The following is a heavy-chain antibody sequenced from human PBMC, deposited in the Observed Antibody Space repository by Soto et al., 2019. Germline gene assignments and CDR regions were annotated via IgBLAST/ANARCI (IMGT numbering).Heavy chain of an antibody. V-gene: IGHV1-18*01. CDR3: ARDLRGIVATPTFFY. J-gene: IGHJ4*02. Sequence: ASVKVSCKASGYTFANYGLTWVRQAPGQGPEWVGWISAYNGNTHYAQKLQGRVAMTTDTSTSTAYMELRSLSSDDTAVYYCARDLRGIVATPTFFYWGQGTLVTVSS. D-gene: IGHD5-12*01. CDR1: GYTFANYG. CDR2: ISAYNGNT.